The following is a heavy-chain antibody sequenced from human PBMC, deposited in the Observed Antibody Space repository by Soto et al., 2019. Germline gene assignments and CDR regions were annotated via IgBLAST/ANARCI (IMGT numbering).Heavy chain of an antibody. Sequence: ASVKVSCKASGYTFTSYGISWVRQAPGQGLEWMGWISAYNGNTNYAQKLQGRVTMTTDTSTSTAYMELRSLRSDDTAVYYCARVGRDIVVVIAMWDAFDIWGQGTMVTVSS. J-gene: IGHJ3*02. V-gene: IGHV1-18*01. CDR1: GYTFTSYG. CDR3: ARVGRDIVVVIAMWDAFDI. D-gene: IGHD2-21*01. CDR2: ISAYNGNT.